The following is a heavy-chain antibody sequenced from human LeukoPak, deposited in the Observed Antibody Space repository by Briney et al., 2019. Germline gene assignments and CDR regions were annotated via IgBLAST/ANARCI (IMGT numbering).Heavy chain of an antibody. CDR2: IYSGGST. V-gene: IGHV3-66*01. J-gene: IGHJ4*02. CDR1: GFTVSSNY. D-gene: IGHD6-13*01. CDR3: ARVQGSSHFDY. Sequence: GGSLRLSCAASGFTVSSNYMSWVRQAPGKGLEWVSVIYSGGSTYYADSVKGRFTISRDNSKNTLYLQMNSLGAEDTAVYYCARVQGSSHFDYWGQGTLVTVSS.